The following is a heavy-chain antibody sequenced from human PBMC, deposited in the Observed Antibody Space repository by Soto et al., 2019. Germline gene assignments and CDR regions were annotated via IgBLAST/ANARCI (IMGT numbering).Heavy chain of an antibody. V-gene: IGHV1-3*01. CDR1: GYTFTSYA. J-gene: IGHJ6*02. Sequence: ASVKVSCKASGYTFTSYAIHWVRQAPGQRLEWMGWINAGNGNTKYSQKFQGRVTMTWNTSISTAYMELSSLRSEDTAVYYCARERRLGIDGMDVWGQGTTVTVSS. CDR3: ARERRLGIDGMDV. CDR2: INAGNGNT. D-gene: IGHD7-27*01.